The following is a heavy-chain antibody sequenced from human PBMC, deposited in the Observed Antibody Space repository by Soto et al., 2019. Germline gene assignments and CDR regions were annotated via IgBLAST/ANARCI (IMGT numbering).Heavy chain of an antibody. CDR3: AAEYCSSTSCYTYYYYGMDV. D-gene: IGHD2-2*02. Sequence: SVKVSCKASGFTFTSSAVQWARQARGQRLEWIGWIVVGSGNTNYAQKFQERVTITRDMSTSTAYMELSSLRSEDTAVYYCAAEYCSSTSCYTYYYYGMDVWGQGTTVTVSS. J-gene: IGHJ6*02. V-gene: IGHV1-58*01. CDR2: IVVGSGNT. CDR1: GFTFTSSA.